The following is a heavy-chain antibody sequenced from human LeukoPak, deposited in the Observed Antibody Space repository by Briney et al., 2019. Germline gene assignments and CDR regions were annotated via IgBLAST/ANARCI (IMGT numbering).Heavy chain of an antibody. CDR1: GGSISSSNYY. CDR2: IYYSGST. Sequence: SETLSLTCTVSGGSISSSNYYWGWIRQPPGKGLEWIGSIYYSGSTYYNPSLKSRVTISVDTSKNQFSLKLSSVTAADTAVYYCARLPYPYDSSGSPPLDYWGQGTLVTASS. V-gene: IGHV4-39*01. J-gene: IGHJ4*02. CDR3: ARLPYPYDSSGSPPLDY. D-gene: IGHD3-22*01.